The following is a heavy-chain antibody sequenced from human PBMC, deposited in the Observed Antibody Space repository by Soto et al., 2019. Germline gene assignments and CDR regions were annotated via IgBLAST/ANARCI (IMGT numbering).Heavy chain of an antibody. V-gene: IGHV1-3*01. CDR3: ARGKGMEENYYYYGMDI. CDR2: INGGTGQT. CDR1: GYTFSTYA. J-gene: IGHJ6*02. D-gene: IGHD1-1*01. Sequence: ASVKVSCKASGYTFSTYAMHWVRQAPGQSLEWMGWINGGTGQTRYSQRFQDRVTITRDTSAKTTYMDLTSLRSEDTAVYYCARGKGMEENYYYYGMDIWGQGTTVTVSS.